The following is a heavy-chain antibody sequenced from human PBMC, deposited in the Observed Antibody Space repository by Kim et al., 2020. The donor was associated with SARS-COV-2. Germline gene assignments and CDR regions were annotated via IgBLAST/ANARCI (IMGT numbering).Heavy chain of an antibody. D-gene: IGHD2-15*01. J-gene: IGHJ4*02. Sequence: SLKSRVTISVDTSKNQCSLKLSSVTAADTAVYYCARTRGVVAATRGFDYWGQGTLVTVSS. CDR3: ARTRGVVAATRGFDY. V-gene: IGHV4-34*01.